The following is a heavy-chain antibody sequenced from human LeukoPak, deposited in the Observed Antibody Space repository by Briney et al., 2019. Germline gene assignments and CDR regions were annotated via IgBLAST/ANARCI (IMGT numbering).Heavy chain of an antibody. J-gene: IGHJ4*02. CDR1: GYTFTSYA. Sequence: ASVKVSCKASGYTFTSYAMNWVRQAPGQGLEWMGWINTNTGNPTYAQGFTGRFVFSLDTSVSTAYLQISSLKAEDTAVYYCARGAPNYDILTGLTELDYWGQGTLVTVSS. CDR2: INTNTGNP. V-gene: IGHV7-4-1*02. CDR3: ARGAPNYDILTGLTELDY. D-gene: IGHD3-9*01.